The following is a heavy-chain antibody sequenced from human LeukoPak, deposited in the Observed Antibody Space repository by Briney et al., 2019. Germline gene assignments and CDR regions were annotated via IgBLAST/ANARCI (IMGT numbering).Heavy chain of an antibody. D-gene: IGHD6-19*01. CDR1: GGSISSGGYS. CDR2: IYYSGST. Sequence: PSETLSLTCAVSGGSISSGGYSWSWIRQPPGKGLEWIGYIYYSGSTYYNPSLKSRVTISVDTSKNQFSLKLSSVTAADTAVYYCAMTPLAGHCPWYWGQGTLVTVSS. CDR3: AMTPLAGHCPWY. J-gene: IGHJ4*02. V-gene: IGHV4-30-4*07.